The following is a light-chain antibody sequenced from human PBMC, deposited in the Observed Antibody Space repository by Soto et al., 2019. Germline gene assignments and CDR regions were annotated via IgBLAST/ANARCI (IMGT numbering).Light chain of an antibody. CDR1: QDIRTD. CDR3: QQYNSYSGT. CDR2: DAS. J-gene: IGKJ3*01. Sequence: AIQLTQSPSSLSASVGDSVTITCRASQDIRTDLGWYQQKPGKAPKLLIYDASSLESGVPSRFSGSGSGTEFTLTISSLQPDDFATYYCQQYNSYSGTFGPGTKVDIK. V-gene: IGKV1-13*02.